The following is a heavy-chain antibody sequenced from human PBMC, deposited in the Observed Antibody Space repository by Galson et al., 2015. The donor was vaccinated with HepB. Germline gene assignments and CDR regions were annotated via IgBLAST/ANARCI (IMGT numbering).Heavy chain of an antibody. V-gene: IGHV1-18*01. CDR1: GYTFSTYS. CDR3: ASGALVGVVGGRLNNWFDP. Sequence: SVKVSCKASGYTFSTYSITWVRQAPGQGLEWMGWISTYNRDTNYARKFQGRVTMTTDTFTSTAYMELRSLRSDDTAVYYCASGALVGVVGGRLNNWFDPWGQGTLVTVSS. D-gene: IGHD2-15*01. CDR2: ISTYNRDT. J-gene: IGHJ5*02.